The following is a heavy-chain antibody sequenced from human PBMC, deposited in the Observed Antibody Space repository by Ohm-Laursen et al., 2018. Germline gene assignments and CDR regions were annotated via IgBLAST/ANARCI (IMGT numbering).Heavy chain of an antibody. CDR3: ARDPGMVYANGYFDY. CDR1: GGSFRGYY. Sequence: SETLSLTCPVYGGSFRGYYWSWIRQPPGKGLEWIGYIYYSGRTDYNPSLKSRVTMSVDTSKNRFSLKLSSVTAADTAVYFCARDPGMVYANGYFDYWGQGTLVTVSS. CDR2: IYYSGRT. D-gene: IGHD2-8*01. J-gene: IGHJ4*02. V-gene: IGHV4-59*01.